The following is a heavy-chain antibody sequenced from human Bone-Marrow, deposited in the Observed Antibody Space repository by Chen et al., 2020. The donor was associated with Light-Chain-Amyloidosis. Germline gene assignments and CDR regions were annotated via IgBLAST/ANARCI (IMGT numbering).Heavy chain of an antibody. CDR1: GYTFTGYH. CDR2: INPNSDST. V-gene: IGHV1-2*02. J-gene: IGHJ6*02. Sequence: QVQLVQSGAEVKKPGASVKVSCEASGYTFTGYHMHWVRQAPGQGLEWMGWINPNSDSTIYAQKFQGRVTMTRDTSISTVYMELSRLRSDDTAVYYCARGLHCSNTNCYLEFYYNAMDVWGQGTTVTFSS. D-gene: IGHD2-2*01. CDR3: ARGLHCSNTNCYLEFYYNAMDV.